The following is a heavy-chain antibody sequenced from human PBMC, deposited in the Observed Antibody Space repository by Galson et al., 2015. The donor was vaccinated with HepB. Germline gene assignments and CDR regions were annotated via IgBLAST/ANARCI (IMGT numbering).Heavy chain of an antibody. CDR1: GFTFSSYS. V-gene: IGHV3-48*02. CDR2: ISSSSSTI. CDR3: ARDSFAVAGTGGFDY. D-gene: IGHD6-19*01. Sequence: SLRLSCAASGFTFSSYSMNWVRQAPGKGLEWVSYISSSSSTIYYADSVKGRFTISRDNAKNSLYLQMNSLRDEDTAVYYCARDSFAVAGTGGFDYWGQGTLVTVSS. J-gene: IGHJ4*02.